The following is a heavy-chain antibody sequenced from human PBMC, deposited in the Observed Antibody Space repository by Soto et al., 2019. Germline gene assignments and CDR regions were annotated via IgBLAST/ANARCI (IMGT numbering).Heavy chain of an antibody. CDR3: ARDLFRKSVVVPDPIRYYYGMDV. CDR2: ISSSSTI. V-gene: IGHV3-48*02. Sequence: GGSLRLSCAASGFTFSSYSMNWVRQAPGKGLEWVSYISSSSTIYYADSVKGRFTISRDNAKNSLYLQMNSLRDEDTAVYYCARDLFRKSVVVPDPIRYYYGMDVWGQGTTVTVYS. D-gene: IGHD2-2*02. J-gene: IGHJ6*02. CDR1: GFTFSSYS.